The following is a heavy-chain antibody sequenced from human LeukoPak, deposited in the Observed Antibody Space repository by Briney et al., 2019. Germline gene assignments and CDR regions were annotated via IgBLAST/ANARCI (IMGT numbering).Heavy chain of an antibody. V-gene: IGHV3-74*01. CDR2: IESDGSST. CDR3: ARGYYYDSSGYNSMPFDY. D-gene: IGHD3-22*01. CDR1: GFTFSRYW. Sequence: PGRSLRLSCTASGFTFSRYWMHWVRQAPGKGLVWVSRIESDGSSTSYADSVKGRFTISRDNAKNTLYLQMNSLRAEDTAVYYCARGYYYDSSGYNSMPFDYWGQGTLVTVSS. J-gene: IGHJ4*02.